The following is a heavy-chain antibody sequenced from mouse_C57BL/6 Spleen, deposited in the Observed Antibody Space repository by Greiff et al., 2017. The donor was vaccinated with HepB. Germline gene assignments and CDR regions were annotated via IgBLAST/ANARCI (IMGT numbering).Heavy chain of an antibody. CDR2: ISSGGSYT. D-gene: IGHD2-5*01. J-gene: IGHJ1*03. V-gene: IGHV5-6*01. CDR3: ARHEDYSNFYWYFDV. CDR1: GFTFSSYG. Sequence: EVMLVESGGDLVKPGGSLKLSCAASGFTFSSYGMSWVRQTPDKRLEWVATISSGGSYTYYPDSVKGRFTISRDNAKNTLYLQMSSLKSEDTAMYYCARHEDYSNFYWYFDVWGTGTTVTVSS.